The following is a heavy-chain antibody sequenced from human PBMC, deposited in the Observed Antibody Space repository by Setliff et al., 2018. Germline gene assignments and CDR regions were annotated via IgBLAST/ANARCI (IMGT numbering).Heavy chain of an antibody. J-gene: IGHJ4*02. D-gene: IGHD3-3*01. CDR3: ARVPRLEWLLPTFDS. V-gene: IGHV4-59*08. CDR2: VFYSGAT. CDR1: GGSLSGAS. Sequence: PSETLSLTCTVSGGSLSGASIVTWIRQPPGKGLEFIGYVFYSGATKYDPSLKSRVTMSVDTSKNQFSLRLTSMTAADTAVYYCARVPRLEWLLPTFDSWGQGTLVTVSS.